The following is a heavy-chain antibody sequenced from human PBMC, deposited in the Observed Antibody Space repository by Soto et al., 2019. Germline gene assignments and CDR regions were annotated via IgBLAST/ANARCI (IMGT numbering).Heavy chain of an antibody. Sequence: ASVKVSCKASGYTFTSYGISWVRQAPGQGREGMGWISAYNGNTNYAQKLQGRVTMTTDTSTSTAYMELRSLRSDDTAVYYCARVLHYDSSGYYTRYYYGMDVWGQGTTVTVSS. CDR3: ARVLHYDSSGYYTRYYYGMDV. D-gene: IGHD3-22*01. V-gene: IGHV1-18*01. J-gene: IGHJ6*02. CDR1: GYTFTSYG. CDR2: ISAYNGNT.